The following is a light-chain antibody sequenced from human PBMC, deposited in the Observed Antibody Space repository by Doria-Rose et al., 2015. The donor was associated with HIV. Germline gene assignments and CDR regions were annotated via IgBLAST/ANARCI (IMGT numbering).Light chain of an antibody. J-gene: IGLJ3*02. Sequence: VTIPCTGSTSNIGAHFDVHWYQQHPGTVPKLLIYTNVHRPSGVPDRFSGSRSGTSASLAISGLQSEDEADYYCQSYDLRLNDWVFGGGTKLTIL. V-gene: IGLV1-40*01. CDR2: TNV. CDR1: TSNIGAHFD. CDR3: QSYDLRLNDWV.